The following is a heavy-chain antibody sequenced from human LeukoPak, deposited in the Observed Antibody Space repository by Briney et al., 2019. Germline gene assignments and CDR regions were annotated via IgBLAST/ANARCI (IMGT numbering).Heavy chain of an antibody. CDR3: AKDGSWSCTD. J-gene: IGHJ4*02. V-gene: IGHV3-30*02. Sequence: GGSLRLSCGASGFTFSSSAMHWVRPGPGKGLEWVAYIAHHGNNKYYADSVKGRFTISRDNSKGSLYLQMNSLRADDTAVYYCAKDGSWSCTDWGQGTLVRVSS. D-gene: IGHD2-8*02. CDR2: IAHHGNNK. CDR1: GFTFSSSA.